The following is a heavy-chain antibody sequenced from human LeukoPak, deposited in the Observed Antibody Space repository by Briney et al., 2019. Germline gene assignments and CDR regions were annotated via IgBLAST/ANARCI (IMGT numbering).Heavy chain of an antibody. D-gene: IGHD5-18*01. CDR3: ARHLSGVTGYTYGRGIDY. V-gene: IGHV3-23*01. J-gene: IGHJ4*02. CDR1: GFTFSNYA. CDR2: SGSGANT. Sequence: QPGGSLRLSCAASGFTFSNYAMSWVRQAPGKGLEWVISGSGANTYYADSVKGRFSISRDNSKNTVFLQMNSLRAEDTAVYYCARHLSGVTGYTYGRGIDYWGQGTLVTVSS.